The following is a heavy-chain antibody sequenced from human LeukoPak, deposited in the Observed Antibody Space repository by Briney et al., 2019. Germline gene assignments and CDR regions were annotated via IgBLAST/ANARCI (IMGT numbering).Heavy chain of an antibody. J-gene: IGHJ5*02. CDR3: ARHPLKRPRGWYGHNWFDP. CDR2: NYYTGPT. D-gene: IGHD6-19*01. V-gene: IGHV4-39*01. Sequence: SETLSLTCTVSGVSISTSRYYWGWIRQPPGKGLEWIGNNYYTGPTYYNASLESRVTISLDTSKNQFFLKLNSATAADTAVYYCARHPLKRPRGWYGHNWFDPWGQGTLVTVSS. CDR1: GVSISTSRYY.